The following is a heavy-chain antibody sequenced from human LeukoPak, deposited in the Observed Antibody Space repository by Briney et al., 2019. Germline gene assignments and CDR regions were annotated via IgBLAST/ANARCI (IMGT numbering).Heavy chain of an antibody. V-gene: IGHV4-39*01. Sequence: SETLSLTCTVSGGSISSSSYYWGWIRQPPGKGLEWTGSIYYSGSTYYNPSLKSRVTISVDTSKNQFSLNPSSVTAADTAVYYCARLYYDSSGYYQICYFDYWGQGTLVTVSS. CDR3: ARLYYDSSGYYQICYFDY. CDR1: GGSISSSSYY. D-gene: IGHD3-22*01. J-gene: IGHJ4*02. CDR2: IYYSGST.